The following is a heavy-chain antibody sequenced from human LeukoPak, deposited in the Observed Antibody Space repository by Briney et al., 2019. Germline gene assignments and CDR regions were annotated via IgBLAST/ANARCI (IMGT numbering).Heavy chain of an antibody. CDR2: INAGNGNR. D-gene: IGHD3-10*01. CDR3: ARGRALIGTSRFDP. J-gene: IGHJ5*02. V-gene: IGHV1-3*01. CDR1: GYTLSNSG. Sequence: ASVKVSCKTSGYTLSNSGLHWVRQAPGQSLEWMGWINAGNGNRKYSQKFQDRLTITRDTSASTVYMELNSLKSEDTAMYFCARGRALIGTSRFDPWGQGTLVIVSS.